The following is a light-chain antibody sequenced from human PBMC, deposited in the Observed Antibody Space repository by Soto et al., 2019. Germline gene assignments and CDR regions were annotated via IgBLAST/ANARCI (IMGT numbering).Light chain of an antibody. CDR2: AAS. V-gene: IGKV1-39*01. Sequence: DIQMTQSPSPLSASVGDRVTITCRASQSISNYLNWYQQKPGKAPKLLIYAASSLQSGVPSRFSGSGSGTDFTLTISSLQPEDFAAYYCQQSYSTPWTFGQGTKVGVK. CDR1: QSISNY. J-gene: IGKJ1*01. CDR3: QQSYSTPWT.